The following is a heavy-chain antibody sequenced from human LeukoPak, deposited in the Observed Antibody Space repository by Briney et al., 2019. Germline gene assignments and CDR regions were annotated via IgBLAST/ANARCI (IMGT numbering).Heavy chain of an antibody. CDR3: PRATSGWYCIDY. CDR1: GFTFSSYW. Sequence: GGSLRLSCAASGFTFSSYWMHWVRQAPGKGLVWISRINSDGSSTSYADSVKGRFTISRDNAKNTLYLQMNSLRAEDTAVYCCPRATSGWYCIDYWGQGTLVTVSS. V-gene: IGHV3-74*01. J-gene: IGHJ4*02. CDR2: INSDGSST. D-gene: IGHD6-19*01.